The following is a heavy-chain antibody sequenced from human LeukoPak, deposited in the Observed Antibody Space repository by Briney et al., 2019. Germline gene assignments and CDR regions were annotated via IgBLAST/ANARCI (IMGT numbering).Heavy chain of an antibody. J-gene: IGHJ4*02. V-gene: IGHV1-2*02. CDR1: GYTFTGKF. CDR2: TDPNSGGT. CDR3: ARDREGLAYFDY. D-gene: IGHD3/OR15-3a*01. Sequence: ASVKVSCKASGYTFTGKFIHWVRQAPGQGLEWMGWTDPNSGGTDYAQKFRGRVTMTRDTSTSTAYMDLSSLISDDTAVYYCARDREGLAYFDYWGQGTLVTVSS.